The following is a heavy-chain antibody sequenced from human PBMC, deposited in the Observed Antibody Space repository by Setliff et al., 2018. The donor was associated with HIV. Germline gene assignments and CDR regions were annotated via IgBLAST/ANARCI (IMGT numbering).Heavy chain of an antibody. CDR1: GGTFSSYA. V-gene: IGHV1-69*10. CDR3: ARGFGGYCSSMSCPGLFDP. CDR2: IIPILGIA. D-gene: IGHD2-2*01. Sequence: SVKVSCKASGGTFSSYAISWVRQAPGQGLGWMGGIIPILGIANYAQKFQGRVTITADKSTSTAYMELTSLRSEDTAVYYCARGFGGYCSSMSCPGLFDPWGQGTLVTVSS. J-gene: IGHJ5*02.